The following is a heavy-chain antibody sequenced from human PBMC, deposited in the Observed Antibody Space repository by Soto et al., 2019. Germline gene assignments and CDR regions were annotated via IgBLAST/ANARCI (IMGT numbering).Heavy chain of an antibody. CDR2: IYWDDSK. CDR3: AHAYGGRSLY. V-gene: IGHV2-5*02. D-gene: IGHD1-26*01. CDR1: GFSLTTDRVG. J-gene: IGHJ4*02. Sequence: QITLKESGPTLVKPTQTLTLTCTFSGFSLTTDRVGVGWIRQPTGEALEWLAVIYWDDSKTYRPSLESRLTITKDTSKSQVALTMTNMGSLDTATYYCAHAYGGRSLYGGQGTLVTVSS.